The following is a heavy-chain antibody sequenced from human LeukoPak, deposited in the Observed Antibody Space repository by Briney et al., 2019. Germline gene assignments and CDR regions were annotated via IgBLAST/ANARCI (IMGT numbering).Heavy chain of an antibody. CDR2: IIPIFGTA. V-gene: IGHV1-69*05. D-gene: IGHD5-18*01. Sequence: SVKVSRKAPRGTFISYAISWVRQAPGQGLEWMGRIIPIFGTANYAQRFQGRVTITTDESTSTAYMELSRLRSEDTAVYYCASGEGGYSYGPSLDYWGQGALVTVSS. J-gene: IGHJ4*02. CDR1: RGTFISYA. CDR3: ASGEGGYSYGPSLDY.